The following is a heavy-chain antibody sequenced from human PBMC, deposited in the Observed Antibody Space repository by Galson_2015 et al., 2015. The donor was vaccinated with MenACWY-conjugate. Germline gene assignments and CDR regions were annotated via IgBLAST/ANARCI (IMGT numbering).Heavy chain of an antibody. D-gene: IGHD2-15*01. V-gene: IGHV4-59*01. J-gene: IGHJ5*02. Sequence: WFRQPPGKELEYIGHIYYSGSANYNPSLKSRVTISVDTSKNQFSLKLSSVTAADTAVYYCARYLTGDCSGGTCSRGLGWFDPWGQGTLVTVSS. CDR2: IYYSGSA. CDR3: ARYLTGDCSGGTCSRGLGWFDP.